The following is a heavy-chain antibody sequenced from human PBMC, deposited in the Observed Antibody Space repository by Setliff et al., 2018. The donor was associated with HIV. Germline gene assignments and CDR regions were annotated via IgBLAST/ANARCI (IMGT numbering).Heavy chain of an antibody. J-gene: IGHJ4*02. D-gene: IGHD3-22*01. CDR2: ISYDGGKK. CDR3: TLGLYYYDTSGPRVFDY. V-gene: IGHV3-30*04. CDR1: GFTFSSYG. Sequence: GGSLRLSCAASGFTFSSYGLHWVRQAPGKGLEWVAVISYDGGKKNYADSVSGRFTVSRDNSKNTLYLQMDSLRAEDTAVYYRTLGLYYYDTSGPRVFDYWGQGSLVTVSS.